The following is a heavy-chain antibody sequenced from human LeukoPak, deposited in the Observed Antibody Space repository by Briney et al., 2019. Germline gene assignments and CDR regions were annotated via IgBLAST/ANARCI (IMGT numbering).Heavy chain of an antibody. V-gene: IGHV4-34*01. CDR1: GGSFSGYY. D-gene: IGHD3-10*01. Sequence: PSETLSLTCAVYGGSFSGYYWSWIRQPPGKGLEWIGEINHSGSTNYSPSLKSRVTISVDTSKNQFSLKLSSVTAADTAVYYCARKFGELLPTYYYYYYYMDVWGKGTTVTVSS. CDR3: ARKFGELLPTYYYYYYYMDV. CDR2: INHSGST. J-gene: IGHJ6*03.